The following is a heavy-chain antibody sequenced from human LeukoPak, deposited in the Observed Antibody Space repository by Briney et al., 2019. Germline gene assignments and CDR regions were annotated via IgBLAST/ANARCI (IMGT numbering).Heavy chain of an antibody. D-gene: IGHD3/OR15-3a*01. CDR2: ISSNGGST. V-gene: IGHV3-64D*06. Sequence: GGSLRLSCSASGFTFSNYAMHWVRQAPGKGLEYVSAISSNGGSTYYADSVKGRFSISRDNSENTLHFQMSSLRAEDTAVYYCAKGTGTKYYYYGMDVWGQGTTVTVSS. J-gene: IGHJ6*02. CDR1: GFTFSNYA. CDR3: AKGTGTKYYYYGMDV.